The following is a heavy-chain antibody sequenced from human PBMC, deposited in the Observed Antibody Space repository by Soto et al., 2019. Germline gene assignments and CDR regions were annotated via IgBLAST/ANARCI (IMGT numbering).Heavy chain of an antibody. J-gene: IGHJ6*02. V-gene: IGHV4-59*01. CDR3: ARGHSGSYRTGEGYYYGMDV. CDR1: GGSISSYY. Sequence: QVKLQESGPGLVKPSETLSLTCTVSGGSISSYYWSWIRQPPGKGLEWIGYIYYSGSTNYNPSLKSRVTISVDTSKNQFSLKLSSVTAADTAVYYCARGHSGSYRTGEGYYYGMDVWGQGNTVTVSS. CDR2: IYYSGST. D-gene: IGHD1-26*01.